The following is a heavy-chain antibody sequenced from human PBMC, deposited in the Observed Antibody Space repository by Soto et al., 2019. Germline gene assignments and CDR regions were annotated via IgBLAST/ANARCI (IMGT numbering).Heavy chain of an antibody. V-gene: IGHV4-4*07. J-gene: IGHJ5*02. Sequence: SETLSLTCTVSGGSISSYYWSWIRQPAGKGLEWIGRIYTSGSTNYNPSLKSRVTMSVDTSKNQFSLKLSSVTAADTAVYYCARDRSIAAAGTHWFDPWGQGTLVTVS. D-gene: IGHD6-13*01. CDR3: ARDRSIAAAGTHWFDP. CDR1: GGSISSYY. CDR2: IYTSGST.